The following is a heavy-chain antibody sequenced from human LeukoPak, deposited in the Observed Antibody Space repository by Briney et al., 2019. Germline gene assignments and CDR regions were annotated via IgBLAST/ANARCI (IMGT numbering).Heavy chain of an antibody. CDR3: ARVGYDFWSGYYYMDV. D-gene: IGHD3-3*01. Sequence: ASVKVSCKASGYTFTGYYMHWVRQAPGQGLEWMGWINPNSGGTNYAQKFQGRGNMTRDTSISTAYMELSRLRSDDTAVYYCARVGYDFWSGYYYMDVWGKGTTVTVSS. CDR2: INPNSGGT. V-gene: IGHV1-2*02. J-gene: IGHJ6*03. CDR1: GYTFTGYY.